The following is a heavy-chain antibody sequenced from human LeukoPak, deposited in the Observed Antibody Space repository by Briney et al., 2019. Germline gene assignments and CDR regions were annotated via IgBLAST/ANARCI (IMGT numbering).Heavy chain of an antibody. V-gene: IGHV1-46*01. CDR1: GYTFTSYA. CDR3: ARVRAARSWFDY. CDR2: INPSGGST. D-gene: IGHD6-6*01. J-gene: IGHJ4*02. Sequence: ASVTVSCKASGYTFTSYAMNWVRQAPGQGLEWMGIINPSGGSTSYAQKFQGRVTMTRDMSTSTVYMELSSLRSEDTAVYYCARVRAARSWFDYWGQGTLVTVSS.